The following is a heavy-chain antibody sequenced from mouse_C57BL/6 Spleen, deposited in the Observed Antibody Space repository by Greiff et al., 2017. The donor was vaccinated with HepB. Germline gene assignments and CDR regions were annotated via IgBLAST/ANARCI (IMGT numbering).Heavy chain of an antibody. CDR2: IHPNSGST. CDR3: AREGGIYYDYGY. CDR1: GYTFTSYW. Sequence: VQLQQSGAELVKPGASVKLSCKASGYTFTSYWMHWVKQRPGQGLEWIGMIHPNSGSTNYNEKFKSKATLTVDKSSSTAYMQLSSLTSEDSAVYYCAREGGIYYDYGYSGQGTTLTVSS. J-gene: IGHJ2*01. V-gene: IGHV1-64*01. D-gene: IGHD2-4*01.